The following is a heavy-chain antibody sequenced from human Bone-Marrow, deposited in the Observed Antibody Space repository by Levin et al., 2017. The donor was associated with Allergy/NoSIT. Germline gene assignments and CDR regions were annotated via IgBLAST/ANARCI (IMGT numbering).Heavy chain of an antibody. V-gene: IGHV3-23*01. CDR1: GFTFSSYA. CDR3: AKSAGAWKGHFDY. J-gene: IGHJ4*02. D-gene: IGHD1-1*01. CDR2: ITTSDDGT. Sequence: GGSLRLSCAASGFTFSSYAMSWVRQAPGKGLEWVSGITTSDDGTYYADPVKGRFTISRDNSKATLYLQMNSLRAEDTAIYYCAKSAGAWKGHFDYWGQGTLVTVSS.